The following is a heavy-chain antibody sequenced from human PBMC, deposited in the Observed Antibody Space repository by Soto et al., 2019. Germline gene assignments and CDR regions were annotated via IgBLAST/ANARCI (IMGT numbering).Heavy chain of an antibody. Sequence: ASVKVSCKASGYTFTNFGISWVRQAPGQGLEWMGWISAYNGNTNYAQKFQGRVTMTTDTSTSTAYMEVRSLRSDDTAVYYCATRSPAFDYWGQGTLVTVPQ. CDR1: GYTFTNFG. CDR2: ISAYNGNT. J-gene: IGHJ4*02. V-gene: IGHV1-18*01. CDR3: ATRSPAFDY.